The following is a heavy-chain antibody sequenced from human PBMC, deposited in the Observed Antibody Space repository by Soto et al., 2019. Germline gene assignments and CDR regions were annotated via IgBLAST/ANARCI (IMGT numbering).Heavy chain of an antibody. CDR1: GFTFSSYP. J-gene: IGHJ4*02. V-gene: IGHV3-30-3*01. CDR2: ISYNVSNK. D-gene: IGHD4-4*01. CDR3: ARAVGNYGDF. Sequence: QVQRVEFGGGVAQPGRSLRLSCAASGFTFSSYPMHWVRQAPGKGLEWLAIISYNVSNKYYADSVKGRFTISRDNSKNTLYLQMNSLTPEDTAVYYCARAVGNYGDFWGQGTLVAVSS.